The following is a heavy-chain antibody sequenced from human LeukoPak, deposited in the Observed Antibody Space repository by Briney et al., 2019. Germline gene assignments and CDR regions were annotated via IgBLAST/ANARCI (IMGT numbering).Heavy chain of an antibody. CDR3: ARDTLRYFDWLEMSSYYYYYGMDV. D-gene: IGHD3-9*01. V-gene: IGHV1-18*01. J-gene: IGHJ6*02. CDR2: NSAYNGNT. Sequence: ASVKVSCKASGYTFTSYGISWVRQAPGQGLEWMGWNSAYNGNTNYAQKLQGRVTMTTDTSTSTAYMELRSLRSDDTAVYYCARDTLRYFDWLEMSSYYYYYGMDVWGQGTTVTVSS. CDR1: GYTFTSYG.